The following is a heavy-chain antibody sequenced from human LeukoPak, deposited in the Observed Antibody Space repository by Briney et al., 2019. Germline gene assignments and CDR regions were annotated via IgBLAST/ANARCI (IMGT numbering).Heavy chain of an antibody. D-gene: IGHD3-3*01. J-gene: IGHJ4*02. CDR3: ARVYYDFWGGPADLYYFDY. CDR2: INPSGGST. V-gene: IGHV1-46*01. CDR1: GYTFPSYY. Sequence: ASVTVSCKASGYTFPSYYMHWVRQAPAQGLEWMGLINPSGGSTSYAQKFQGRGTMTRDTSTSTVYMELSSLRSDATAVYYCARVYYDFWGGPADLYYFDYWGQGTLVTVSS.